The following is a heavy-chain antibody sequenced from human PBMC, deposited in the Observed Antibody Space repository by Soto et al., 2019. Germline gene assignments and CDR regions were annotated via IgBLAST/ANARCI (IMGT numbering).Heavy chain of an antibody. Sequence: GGSLRLSCAASGFTFSSYDMHWVRQATGKGLEWVSAIGTAGDTYYPGSVKGRFTISRENAKNSLYLQMNSLRAGDTAVYYCARGRYSSSWYAPPYYYYYGMDVWGQGTTVTVSS. CDR3: ARGRYSSSWYAPPYYYYYGMDV. J-gene: IGHJ6*02. D-gene: IGHD6-13*01. CDR1: GFTFSSYD. V-gene: IGHV3-13*01. CDR2: IGTAGDT.